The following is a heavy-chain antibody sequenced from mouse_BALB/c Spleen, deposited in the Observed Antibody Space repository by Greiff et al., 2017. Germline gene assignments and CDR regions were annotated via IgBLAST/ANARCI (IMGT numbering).Heavy chain of an antibody. Sequence: EVMLVESGGGLVQPGGSLRLSCATSGFTFTDYYMSWVRQPPGKALEWLGFIRNKANGYTTEYSASVKGRFTISRDNSQSILYLQMNTLRAEDSATYYCARDISCLDYWGQGTTLTVSS. J-gene: IGHJ2*01. CDR1: GFTFTDYY. CDR2: IRNKANGYTT. V-gene: IGHV7-3*02. CDR3: ARDISCLDY.